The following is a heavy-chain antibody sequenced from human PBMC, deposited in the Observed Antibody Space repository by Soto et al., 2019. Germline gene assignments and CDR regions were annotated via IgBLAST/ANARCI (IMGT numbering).Heavy chain of an antibody. CDR3: ARASVTTAYYFDY. Sequence: TSEPMSLTCAVAGGSISSGGYSWCWIRQPPGKGLEWIGYIYHSGSTYYNPSLKSRVTISVDRSKNQFSLKLSSVTAADTAVYYCARASVTTAYYFDYWGQGTLVTVSS. CDR1: GGSISSGGYS. J-gene: IGHJ4*02. CDR2: IYHSGST. V-gene: IGHV4-30-2*01. D-gene: IGHD4-17*01.